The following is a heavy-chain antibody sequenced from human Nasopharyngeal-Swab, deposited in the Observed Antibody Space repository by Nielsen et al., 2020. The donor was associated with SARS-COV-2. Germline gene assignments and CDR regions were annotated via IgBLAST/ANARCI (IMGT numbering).Heavy chain of an antibody. D-gene: IGHD3-9*01. CDR2: IRHSGST. J-gene: IGHJ5*02. Sequence: WIRQPPGKGLEWIGEIRHSGSTNSNPSLKSRVTISVDTSKNQFSLKLSSVTAADTAVYYCARGSEVTYYDIFDWAPSGWFDPWGQGTLVTVSS. CDR3: ARGSEVTYYDIFDWAPSGWFDP. V-gene: IGHV4-34*01.